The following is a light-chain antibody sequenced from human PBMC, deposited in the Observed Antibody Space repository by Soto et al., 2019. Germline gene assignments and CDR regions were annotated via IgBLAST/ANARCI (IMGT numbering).Light chain of an antibody. CDR2: EVT. J-gene: IGLJ1*01. Sequence: QSALTQPASVSGSPGQSITLSCTGTSSDVGGYNYVSWYQQHPGKAPKLMIYEVTNRPSGVSNRFSGSKSGNTASLTISGLQAEDEADDYCSSYTSDSSPYVFGTGTKLTVL. CDR1: SSDVGGYNY. V-gene: IGLV2-14*01. CDR3: SSYTSDSSPYV.